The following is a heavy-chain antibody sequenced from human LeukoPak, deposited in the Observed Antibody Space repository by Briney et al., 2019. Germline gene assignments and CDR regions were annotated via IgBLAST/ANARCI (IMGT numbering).Heavy chain of an antibody. D-gene: IGHD3-22*01. Sequence: SVKVSCKASGGTFSSYAISWVRQAPGQGLEWMGGIIPIFGTANYAQKFQGRVTITADKSTSTAYMELSSLRSEDTAVYYCARTYYYDSSGYGSYYYYMDVWGKGTTVTVSS. CDR3: ARTYYYDSSGYGSYYYYMDV. J-gene: IGHJ6*03. V-gene: IGHV1-69*06. CDR2: IIPIFGTA. CDR1: GGTFSSYA.